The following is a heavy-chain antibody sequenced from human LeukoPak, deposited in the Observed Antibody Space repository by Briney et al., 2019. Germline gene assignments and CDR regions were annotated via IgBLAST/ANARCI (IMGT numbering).Heavy chain of an antibody. CDR3: GRVYCSTTSCYDYYDYYMDV. V-gene: IGHV3-20*04. Sequence: GGSLRLSCAASGSRFDDYGMSWVRHVPGKGLEWGSGTNWDGASTGYADSVKGRFTISRDNVKNFLYLQMNSLRVEDTALYFCGRVYCSTTSCYDYYDYYMDVWGKGTTVTVSS. CDR2: TNWDGAST. D-gene: IGHD2-2*01. CDR1: GSRFDDYG. J-gene: IGHJ6*03.